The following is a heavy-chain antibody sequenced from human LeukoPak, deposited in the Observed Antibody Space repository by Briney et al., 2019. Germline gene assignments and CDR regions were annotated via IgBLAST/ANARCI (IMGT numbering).Heavy chain of an antibody. J-gene: IGHJ4*02. CDR2: IVSTGTLI. CDR3: ARVKYSGSYPHDY. D-gene: IGHD1-26*01. V-gene: IGHV3-11*04. Sequence: GGSLRLSCVASGFTFSDNYMSWVRQAPGKRLEWVSSIVSTGTLIYYADSVKGRFTISRDNAKNSLYLQMNSLRAEDTALYYCARVKYSGSYPHDYWGQGTLVTVSS. CDR1: GFTFSDNY.